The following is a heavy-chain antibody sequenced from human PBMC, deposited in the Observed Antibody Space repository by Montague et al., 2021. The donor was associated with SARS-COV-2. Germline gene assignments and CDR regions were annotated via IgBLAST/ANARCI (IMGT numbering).Heavy chain of an antibody. CDR1: GGSISSSSCY. J-gene: IGHJ3*02. CDR2: IYYSGST. Sequence: SETLSLTCTVSGGSISSSSCYWGWIRPPPGKGLEWNGSIYYSGSTYYNPSLQSRVTISVDTSKNQFSLKLSSVTAADTAVYYCARQENSSGWFKPDAFDIWGQGTMVTVSS. V-gene: IGHV4-39*01. D-gene: IGHD6-19*01. CDR3: ARQENSSGWFKPDAFDI.